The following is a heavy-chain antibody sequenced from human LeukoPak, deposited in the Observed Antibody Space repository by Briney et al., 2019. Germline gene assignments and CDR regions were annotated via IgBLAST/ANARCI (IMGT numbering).Heavy chain of an antibody. D-gene: IGHD3-10*01. Sequence: GGSLRLSCAASGFTFSSYSMNWVRQAPGKGLEWVSSISSSSSYIYYADSVKGRFTISRDNAKNSLYLQMNSLRAEDTAVYYCARPRSSYYYGSGSYYNYWGQGTLVTVSS. CDR2: ISSSSSYI. CDR1: GFTFSSYS. CDR3: ARPRSSYYYGSGSYYNY. J-gene: IGHJ4*02. V-gene: IGHV3-21*01.